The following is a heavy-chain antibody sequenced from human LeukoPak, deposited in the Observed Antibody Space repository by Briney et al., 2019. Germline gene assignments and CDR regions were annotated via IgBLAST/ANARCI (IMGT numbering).Heavy chain of an antibody. V-gene: IGHV3-23*01. J-gene: IGHJ3*01. Sequence: GGSLRLSCAASGFTFSDYAMCWVRQAPGKGLEWVSAISGSGGSTYYADSVKGRFTISRDNSKNTLYLQMNSLRAEDTAVYYCAKLGYSSGWYDFQIDAFDFWGQGTMVTVSS. CDR1: GFTFSDYA. CDR2: ISGSGGST. CDR3: AKLGYSSGWYDFQIDAFDF. D-gene: IGHD6-19*01.